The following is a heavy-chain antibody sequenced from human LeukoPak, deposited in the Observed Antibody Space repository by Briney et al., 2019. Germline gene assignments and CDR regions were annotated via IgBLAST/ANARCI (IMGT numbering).Heavy chain of an antibody. J-gene: IGHJ5*02. Sequence: GGSLRLSCAASGFTFSSYAMHWVRQAPGKGLEWVAVISYDGSNKYYADSMKGRFTISRDNSKNTLYLQMNSLRAEDTAVYYCARASYGSASPWGQGTLVTVSS. CDR2: ISYDGSNK. V-gene: IGHV3-30-3*01. D-gene: IGHD3-10*01. CDR3: ARASYGSASP. CDR1: GFTFSSYA.